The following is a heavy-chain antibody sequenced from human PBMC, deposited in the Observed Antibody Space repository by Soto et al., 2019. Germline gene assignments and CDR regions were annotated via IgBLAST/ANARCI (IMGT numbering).Heavy chain of an antibody. CDR3: ARMGYGYYYYGMDV. CDR1: GGSFSGYY. Sequence: SETLSLTCAVYGGSFSGYYWSWIRQPPGKGLEWIGEINHSGSTNYNPSLKSRVTISVDTSKNQFSLKLSSVTAADTAVYYCARMGYGYYYYGMDVWGQGTTVTVS. V-gene: IGHV4-34*01. CDR2: INHSGST. J-gene: IGHJ6*02. D-gene: IGHD5-12*01.